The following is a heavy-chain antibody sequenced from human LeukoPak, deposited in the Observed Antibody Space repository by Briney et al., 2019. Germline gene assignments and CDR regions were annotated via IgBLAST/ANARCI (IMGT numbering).Heavy chain of an antibody. Sequence: GGSLRLSCAASGFTFSSYAMSWVRQAPGKGLEWVSAISGSGGSTYYADSVKGRFTISRDNSKNTLYLQMNSLRAEDTAVYYCARELSPSWDDFWSGYYSYYYYYGMDVWGQGTTVTVSS. V-gene: IGHV3-23*01. J-gene: IGHJ6*02. CDR2: ISGSGGST. CDR1: GFTFSSYA. D-gene: IGHD3-3*01. CDR3: ARELSPSWDDFWSGYYSYYYYYGMDV.